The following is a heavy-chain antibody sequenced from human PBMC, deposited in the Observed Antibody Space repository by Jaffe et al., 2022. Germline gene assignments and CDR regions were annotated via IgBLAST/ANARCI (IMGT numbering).Heavy chain of an antibody. CDR3: ARGRYDYIWGSYRYTPYSPYFDY. V-gene: IGHV3-13*01. D-gene: IGHD3-16*02. J-gene: IGHJ4*02. Sequence: EVQLVESGGGLVQPGGSLRLSCAASGFTFSSYDMHWVRQATGKGLEWVSAIGTAGDTYYPGSVKGRFTISRENAKNSLYLQMNSLRAGDTAVYYCARGRYDYIWGSYRYTPYSPYFDYWGQGTLVTVSS. CDR2: IGTAGDT. CDR1: GFTFSSYD.